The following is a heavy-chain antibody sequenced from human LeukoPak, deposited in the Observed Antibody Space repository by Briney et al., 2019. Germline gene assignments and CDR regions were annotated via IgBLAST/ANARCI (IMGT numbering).Heavy chain of an antibody. CDR2: IYNSGST. Sequence: SETLSLTCAVYGGSFSGYYWSWIRQPPGKGLEWIGYIYNSGSTNYNPSLKSRVTISVDTSKNQFSLKLSSVTAADTAVYYCACLTTADAFDIWGQGTMVTVSS. CDR1: GGSFSGYY. CDR3: ACLTTADAFDI. V-gene: IGHV4-59*01. D-gene: IGHD3-22*01. J-gene: IGHJ3*02.